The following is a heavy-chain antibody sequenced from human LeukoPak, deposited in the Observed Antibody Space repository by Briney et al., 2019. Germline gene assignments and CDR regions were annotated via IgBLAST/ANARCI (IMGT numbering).Heavy chain of an antibody. CDR2: MNPNSGNT. CDR1: VYTFTSYD. Sequence: ASVKVSCTASVYTFTSYDINWVRQATGQGLEWMGWMNPNSGNTGYAQKFQGRVTMTRNTSISTAYMELSSLRSEDTAVYYCARGKWLQSYYFDYWGQGTLVTVSS. V-gene: IGHV1-8*01. J-gene: IGHJ4*02. CDR3: ARGKWLQSYYFDY. D-gene: IGHD5-24*01.